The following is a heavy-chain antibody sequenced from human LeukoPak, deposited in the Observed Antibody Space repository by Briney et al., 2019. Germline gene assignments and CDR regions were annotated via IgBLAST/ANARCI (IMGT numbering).Heavy chain of an antibody. Sequence: GASVKVSCKASGGTFSSYGISWVRQAPGQGLEWMGWISAYNGNTNYAQKLQGRVTMTTDTSTSTAYMELRSLRSDDTAVYYCARYCSSTSCYEGGDDYWGQGTPVTVSS. V-gene: IGHV1-18*01. CDR3: ARYCSSTSCYEGGDDY. J-gene: IGHJ4*02. CDR1: GGTFSSYG. D-gene: IGHD2-2*01. CDR2: ISAYNGNT.